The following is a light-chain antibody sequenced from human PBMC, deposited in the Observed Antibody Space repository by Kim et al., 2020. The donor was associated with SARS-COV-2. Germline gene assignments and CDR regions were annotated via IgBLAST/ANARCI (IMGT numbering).Light chain of an antibody. CDR2: YDS. Sequence: APGKTARITCGGNNIGSKSVLWYQQKPGQAPVLVINYDSDRPSGIPERFSGSNSGNTAALTISRVEAGDEADYYCQVWDSSSDHPVFGGGTKLTVL. V-gene: IGLV3-21*04. J-gene: IGLJ3*02. CDR3: QVWDSSSDHPV. CDR1: NIGSKS.